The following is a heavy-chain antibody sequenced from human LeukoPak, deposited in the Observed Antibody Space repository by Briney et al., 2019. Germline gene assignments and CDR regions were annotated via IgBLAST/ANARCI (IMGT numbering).Heavy chain of an antibody. J-gene: IGHJ4*02. V-gene: IGHV3-21*01. D-gene: IGHD3-3*01. CDR2: ISSSSSYI. CDR3: ARDSAIFGVVIIQKPFDY. Sequence: PGGSLRLSCAASGFTFSSYSMNWVRQAPGKGLEWVSSISSSSSYIYYADSVKGRFTISRDNAKNSLYLQLNSLRAEDTAVYYCARDSAIFGVVIIQKPFDYWGQGTLVTVSS. CDR1: GFTFSSYS.